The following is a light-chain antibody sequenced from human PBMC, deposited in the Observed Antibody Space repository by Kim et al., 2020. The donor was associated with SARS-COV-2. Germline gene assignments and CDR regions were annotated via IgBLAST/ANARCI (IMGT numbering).Light chain of an antibody. V-gene: IGLV10-54*01. CDR1: NMNVGDQG. CDR2: RNT. Sequence: TGTRTWTGNNMNVGDQGATWLQQHQSHAPKLLAYRNTDRPSGISERFSASRSGNTASLTITGLQPEDEADYYCSAWDIRLSAWVFGGGTKLTVL. J-gene: IGLJ3*02. CDR3: SAWDIRLSAWV.